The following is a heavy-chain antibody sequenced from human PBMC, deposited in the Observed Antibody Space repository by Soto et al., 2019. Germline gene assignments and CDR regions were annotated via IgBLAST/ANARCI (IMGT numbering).Heavy chain of an antibody. Sequence: QVHLVQSGAEVKKPGASAKVSCKGSGYAFTTYGITWVRQAPGQGLEWMGWISAHNGNTNYAQKLQGRVTVTRDTSTSTAYMELRSLRSDDTAVYYWARGRYGDYWGQGALVTVSS. D-gene: IGHD1-1*01. J-gene: IGHJ4*02. CDR3: ARGRYGDY. CDR2: ISAHNGNT. V-gene: IGHV1-18*01. CDR1: GYAFTTYG.